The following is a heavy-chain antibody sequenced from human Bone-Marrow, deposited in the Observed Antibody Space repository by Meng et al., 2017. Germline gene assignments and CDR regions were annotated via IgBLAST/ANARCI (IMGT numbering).Heavy chain of an antibody. D-gene: IGHD6-13*01. Sequence: QGQLWQSGPEVKKPWPSVKLSCKPSGYTFAAYWIHWLRQAPGQGLEWMGRIDPNNDHTQYAQNFQGRVTMTSDTSISTVYMELNGLRSDDTAVYYCARDEDISAAGKLFGDYWGQGTLVTVSS. V-gene: IGHV1-2*06. CDR3: ARDEDISAAGKLFGDY. J-gene: IGHJ4*02. CDR2: IDPNNDHT. CDR1: GYTFAAYW.